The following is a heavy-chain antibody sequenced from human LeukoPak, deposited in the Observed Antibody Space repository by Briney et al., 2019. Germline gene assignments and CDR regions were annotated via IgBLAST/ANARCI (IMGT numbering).Heavy chain of an antibody. CDR1: GGSISTYY. CDR2: VYYSGST. CDR3: ARGLNNRKSGRRFDVFEI. D-gene: IGHD1-14*01. Sequence: SETLSLTCTVSGGSISTYYWSWLRQPPGKGLEWIGYVYYSGSTNYNPSLKSRVTISADTSKNQFSLRLTSVTAADTAVYYCARGLNNRKSGRRFDVFEIWGQGTMVTVSS. V-gene: IGHV4-59*01. J-gene: IGHJ3*02.